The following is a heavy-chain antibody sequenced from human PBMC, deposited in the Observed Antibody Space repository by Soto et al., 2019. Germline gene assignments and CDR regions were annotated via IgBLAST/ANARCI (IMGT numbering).Heavy chain of an antibody. CDR2: IYYSGST. J-gene: IGHJ6*03. D-gene: IGHD3-16*01. CDR3: ARDLGDYAEPGYYYYMDV. Sequence: QVQLQESGPGLVKPSETLSLTCTVSGGSISTYFWTWIRQPPGKGLEWIGYIYYSGSTNYNPSLKCRVTISVDTSKNQFSLKLSSVTAADTAVYFCARDLGDYAEPGYYYYMDVWGKGTTVTVSS. CDR1: GGSISTYF. V-gene: IGHV4-59*01.